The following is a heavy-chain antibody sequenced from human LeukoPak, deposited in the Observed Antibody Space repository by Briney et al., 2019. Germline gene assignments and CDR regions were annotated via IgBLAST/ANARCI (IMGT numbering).Heavy chain of an antibody. J-gene: IGHJ4*02. D-gene: IGHD6-13*01. CDR3: ASTGSGSSWYYFDY. CDR2: IYTSGST. Sequence: PSETLSLTCTVSGGSISSYYWSWIRQPAGKGLEWIGRIYTSGSTNYNPSLKSRVTMSVDTSKNQFSLKLSSVTAADTAVYYCASTGSGSSWYYFDYWGQGTLVTVSS. V-gene: IGHV4-4*07. CDR1: GGSISSYY.